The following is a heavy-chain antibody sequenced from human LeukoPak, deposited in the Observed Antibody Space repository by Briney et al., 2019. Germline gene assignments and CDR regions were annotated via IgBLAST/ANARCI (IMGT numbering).Heavy chain of an antibody. CDR2: IGTAGDT. J-gene: IGHJ4*02. D-gene: IGHD5-24*01. V-gene: IGHV3-13*01. CDR3: ARDQGDGYDY. Sequence: QTGGSLRLSCAASGFTFSSYDMHWVRRATGKGLEWVSAIGTAGDTYYPGSVKGRFTISRENAKNSLYLQMNSLRAGDTAVYYCARDQGDGYDYWGQGTLVTVSS. CDR1: GFTFSSYD.